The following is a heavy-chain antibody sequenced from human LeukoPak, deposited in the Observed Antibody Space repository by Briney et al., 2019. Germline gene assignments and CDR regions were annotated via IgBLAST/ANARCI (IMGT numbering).Heavy chain of an antibody. CDR2: INHSGST. CDR3: ARHFTYYYDSSGYPRDAFDI. Sequence: SETLSLTCAVYGGAFSGYYWSWIRQPPGKGLEWIGEINHSGSTNYNPSLKSRVTISVDTSKNQFSLKLSSVTAADTALYYCARHFTYYYDSSGYPRDAFDIWGQGTMVTVS. J-gene: IGHJ3*02. D-gene: IGHD3-22*01. CDR1: GGAFSGYY. V-gene: IGHV4-34*01.